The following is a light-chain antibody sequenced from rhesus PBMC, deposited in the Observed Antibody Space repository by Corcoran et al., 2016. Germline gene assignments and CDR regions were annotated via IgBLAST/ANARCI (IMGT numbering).Light chain of an antibody. J-gene: IGKJ3*01. V-gene: IGKV1-25*01. CDR1: QGITND. CDR2: EAS. Sequence: DIQMTQSPSSLSASVGDRVTITCRASQGITNDLAWYQQKPGENPKLLIYEASSLQSGIPSRFSGSGSGTDFTLTISSLQPEDFATYYVQHYYSIPFTFGPGTKLDIK. CDR3: QHYYSIPFT.